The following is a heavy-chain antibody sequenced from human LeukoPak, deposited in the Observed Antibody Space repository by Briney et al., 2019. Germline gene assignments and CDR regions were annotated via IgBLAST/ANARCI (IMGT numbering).Heavy chain of an antibody. Sequence: PSETLSLTCTVSGGSVSSYYWGWIRQPPGKGLEWIGYIYFSGSTNYNPSLKSRVTILVETSKNQFSLKLNSVTAADTAVYYCARAPGSGWYAFDSWGQGTLVTVSS. CDR1: GGSVSSYY. CDR2: IYFSGST. D-gene: IGHD6-19*01. V-gene: IGHV4-59*02. CDR3: ARAPGSGWYAFDS. J-gene: IGHJ4*02.